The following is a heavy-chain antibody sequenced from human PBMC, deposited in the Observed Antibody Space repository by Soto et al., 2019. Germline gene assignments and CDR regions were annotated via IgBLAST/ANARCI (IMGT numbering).Heavy chain of an antibody. V-gene: IGHV1-46*01. D-gene: IGHD3-22*01. CDR2: INPSGGRT. J-gene: IGHJ4*02. Sequence: GASVKVSCKASGNSFTTYYMHWVRQAPGQGLEWMGIINPSGGRTTYAQKSQGRVTMTRDTSTSTFHMELSSPTSEDTAVYYCAGLYHYDSSGYYDYWGQGTLVTVSS. CDR1: GNSFTTYY. CDR3: AGLYHYDSSGYYDY.